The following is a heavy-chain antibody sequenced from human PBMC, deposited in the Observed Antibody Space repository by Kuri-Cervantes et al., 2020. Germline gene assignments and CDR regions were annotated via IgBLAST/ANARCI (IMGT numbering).Heavy chain of an antibody. CDR1: GFTFSRYW. V-gene: IGHV3-74*01. Sequence: GESLKISCAASGFTFSRYWMHWVRQAPGKGLVWVSRINSDGSSTSYADSVKGRFTISRDNAKNTLYLQMNSLRAEDTAVYYCARHEYGDFYFDYWGQGTLVTDSS. CDR2: INSDGSST. D-gene: IGHD4-17*01. CDR3: ARHEYGDFYFDY. J-gene: IGHJ4*02.